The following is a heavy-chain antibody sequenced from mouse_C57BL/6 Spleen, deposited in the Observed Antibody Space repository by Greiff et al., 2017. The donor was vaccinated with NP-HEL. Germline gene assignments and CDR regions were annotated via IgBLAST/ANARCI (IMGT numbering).Heavy chain of an antibody. CDR1: GYTFTSYW. J-gene: IGHJ3*01. V-gene: IGHV1-50*01. CDR2: IDPSDSYT. D-gene: IGHD2-1*01. CDR3: ARGLDGNYETLAD. Sequence: QVQLQQPGAELVKPGASVKLSCKASGYTFTSYWMQWVKQRPGQGLEWIGEIDPSDSYTNYNQKFKGQATLTVDTSSSTAYMQLSSLTSEDSAVYYCARGLDGNYETLADWGQGTLVTVSA.